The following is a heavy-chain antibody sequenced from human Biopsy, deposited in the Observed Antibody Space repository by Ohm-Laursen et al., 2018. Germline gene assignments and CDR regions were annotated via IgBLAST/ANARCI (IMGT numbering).Heavy chain of an antibody. CDR3: ARGQALKSFDY. V-gene: IGHV4-38-2*02. CDR1: GGSVSSGYY. J-gene: IGHJ4*02. Sequence: PSQTLSLTCTVSGGSVSSGYYWGWIRQPPGKGLEWIGSIYHSGSTYYNPSLKSRVTISVDTSKNQFSLKLSSVTAADTAGYYCARGQALKSFDYWGQGTLVTVSS. CDR2: IYHSGST.